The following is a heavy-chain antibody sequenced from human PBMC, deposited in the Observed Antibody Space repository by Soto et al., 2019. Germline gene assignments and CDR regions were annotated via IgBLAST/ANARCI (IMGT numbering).Heavy chain of an antibody. Sequence: DVQLLESGGDLAQPGGPLRLSCEASGFTFNNYAIAWVRQAPGKGLEWVSGITSSGAAYYADSVKGRFTISRDNSKNTLYLQMNSLRAEDTAVYYCAKGKSSVSARDFDPWGQGTLVTVSS. J-gene: IGHJ5*02. CDR3: AKGKSSVSARDFDP. D-gene: IGHD3-22*01. CDR2: ITSSGAA. V-gene: IGHV3-23*01. CDR1: GFTFNNYA.